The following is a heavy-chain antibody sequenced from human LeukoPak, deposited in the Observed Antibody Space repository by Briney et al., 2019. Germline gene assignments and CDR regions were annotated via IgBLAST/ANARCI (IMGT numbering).Heavy chain of an antibody. Sequence: VASVKVSCKASGYIFTGYYMHWVRQAPGQGLEWMGWINPNSGDTNYAQKFQGRVTMTRDTSISTAYMELSRLRPDDTAVYYCARVRHRLAETYIDYWGQGTLVTVSS. CDR1: GYIFTGYY. D-gene: IGHD3-16*01. V-gene: IGHV1-2*02. J-gene: IGHJ4*02. CDR3: ARVRHRLAETYIDY. CDR2: INPNSGDT.